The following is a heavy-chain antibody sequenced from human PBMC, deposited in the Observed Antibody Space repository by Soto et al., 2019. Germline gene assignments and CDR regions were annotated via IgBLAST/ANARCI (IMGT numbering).Heavy chain of an antibody. J-gene: IGHJ6*02. CDR3: ARETLYGGKFLAYYYYGMDV. D-gene: IGHD4-17*01. Sequence: SETLSLTCTVSGGSISSGGYYWSWIRQHPGKGLEWIGYIYYSGSTYYNPSLKSRVTISVDTSKNQFSLKLSSVTAADTAVYYCARETLYGGKFLAYYYYGMDVWGQGTTVTVS. CDR1: GGSISSGGYY. V-gene: IGHV4-31*03. CDR2: IYYSGST.